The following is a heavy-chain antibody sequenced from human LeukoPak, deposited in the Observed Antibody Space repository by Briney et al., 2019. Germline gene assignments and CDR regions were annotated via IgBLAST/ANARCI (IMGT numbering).Heavy chain of an antibody. CDR1: GASTSSSTYY. CDR3: VRDRGFYSGAIAD. V-gene: IGHV4-39*02. D-gene: IGHD3-3*01. CDR2: IYNSGST. Sequence: PSETLSLTCIVSGASTSSSTYYWGWIRQPPGKGLEWIGSIYNSGSTYYNPSLKSRLTISIDTSKKQFFLKVTSVTAADTAVYYCVRDRGFYSGAIADWGQGTLVTVSS. J-gene: IGHJ4*02.